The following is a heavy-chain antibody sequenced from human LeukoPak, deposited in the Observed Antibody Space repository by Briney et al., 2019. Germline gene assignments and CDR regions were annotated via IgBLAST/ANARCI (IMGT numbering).Heavy chain of an antibody. Sequence: GGSLRLSCAASGLTFSIFGMYWVRQAPGKGLEWVANIKQDGSEKYYVDSVKGRFTISRDNAKNSLYLQMNSLRAEDTAVYYCARDEAWYGSGSYPNWFDPWGQGTLVTVSS. V-gene: IGHV3-7*01. J-gene: IGHJ5*02. CDR2: IKQDGSEK. D-gene: IGHD3-10*01. CDR1: GLTFSIFG. CDR3: ARDEAWYGSGSYPNWFDP.